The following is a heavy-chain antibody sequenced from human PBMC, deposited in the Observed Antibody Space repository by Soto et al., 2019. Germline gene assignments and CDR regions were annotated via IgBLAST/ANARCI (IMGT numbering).Heavy chain of an antibody. CDR2: IYYSGST. Sequence: QVQLQESGPGLVKPSETLSLTCTVSGGSISSYYWSWIRQPPGKGLEWIGYIYYSGSTNYNPSLKSRVTISVDTSKNQFSLKLSFVTAADTAVYYCARHVVGATEGAFDIWGQGTMVTVSS. CDR3: ARHVVGATEGAFDI. J-gene: IGHJ3*02. D-gene: IGHD1-26*01. CDR1: GGSISSYY. V-gene: IGHV4-59*08.